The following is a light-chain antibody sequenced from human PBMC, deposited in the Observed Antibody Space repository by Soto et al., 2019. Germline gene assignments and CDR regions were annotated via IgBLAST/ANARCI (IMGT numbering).Light chain of an antibody. V-gene: IGKV1-9*01. Sequence: IQLTQSPSSLSASVGDRVTITCRASQGISSYLAWYQQKPGKAPKLLIYAASTLQSGVPSRFSGSGFGSDFTRTISSLQPEDFATYYCQQLNSYPITFGQGTRLEIK. CDR3: QQLNSYPIT. J-gene: IGKJ5*01. CDR2: AAS. CDR1: QGISSY.